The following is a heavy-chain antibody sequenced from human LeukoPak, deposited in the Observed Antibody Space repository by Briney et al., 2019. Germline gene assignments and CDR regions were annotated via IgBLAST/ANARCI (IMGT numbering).Heavy chain of an antibody. D-gene: IGHD5-18*01. CDR1: GFTFSSYA. J-gene: IGHJ4*02. CDR3: AKDRARSYGYGL. V-gene: IGHV3-23*01. CDR2: ISGSGGST. Sequence: GGSLRLPCAASGFTFSSYAMSWVRQAPGKGLEWVSAISGSGGSTYYADSVKGRFTISRDNSKNTLYLQMNSLRAEDTAVYYCAKDRARSYGYGLWGQGTLVTVSS.